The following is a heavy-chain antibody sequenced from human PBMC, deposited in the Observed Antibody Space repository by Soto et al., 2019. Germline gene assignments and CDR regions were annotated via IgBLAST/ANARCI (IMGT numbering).Heavy chain of an antibody. CDR2: IYYSGAT. J-gene: IGHJ4*02. CDR3: APVGVGTTTVDY. V-gene: IGHV4-39*02. D-gene: IGHD4-17*01. CDR1: GGSINNSTYY. Sequence: PSETLSLTCLGSGGSINNSTYYWGWIRQPPGKGLEWIGSIYYSGATYYNPSLRSRITISMDRSKNHFSLKLTSVTAADTAIYYCAPVGVGTTTVDYWGQGTLVTGSS.